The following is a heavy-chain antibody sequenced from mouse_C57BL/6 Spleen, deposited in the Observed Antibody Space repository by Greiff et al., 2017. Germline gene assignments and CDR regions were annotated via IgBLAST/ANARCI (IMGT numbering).Heavy chain of an antibody. CDR3: ARDEGYEAMDY. CDR1: GYTFTGYW. J-gene: IGHJ4*01. V-gene: IGHV1-9*01. Sequence: VQLQQSGAGLMKPGASVTLSCKATGYTFTGYWIEWVKQRPGHGLEWIGEILPGSGSTNYNEKFKGKATFTADTSSNKAYMQLSSLTTEESASYYCARDEGYEAMDYWGQGTSVTVSS. CDR2: ILPGSGST. D-gene: IGHD3-1*01.